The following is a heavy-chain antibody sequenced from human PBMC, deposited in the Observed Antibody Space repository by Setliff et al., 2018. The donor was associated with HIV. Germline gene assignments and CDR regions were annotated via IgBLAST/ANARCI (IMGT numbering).Heavy chain of an antibody. D-gene: IGHD4-17*01. Sequence: ASVKVSCKASADTFTNCLINWVRQAPGKGLEWMGSFDLEDGETIYAQKFQGRVTMTRDTSTSTVYMELSSLRSEDTAVYYCARGDYGDYRVPYFFDYWGQGTLVTVSS. CDR2: FDLEDGET. J-gene: IGHJ4*02. CDR3: ARGDYGDYRVPYFFDY. CDR1: ADTFTNCL. V-gene: IGHV1-24*01.